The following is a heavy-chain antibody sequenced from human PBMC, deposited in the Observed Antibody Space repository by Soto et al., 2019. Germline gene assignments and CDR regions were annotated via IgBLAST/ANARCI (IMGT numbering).Heavy chain of an antibody. CDR3: ARDNLEATPFDY. V-gene: IGHV1-69*13. Sequence: SVKVSCKASGGTFSSYAISWVRQAPGQGLEWMGGIIPIFGTANYAQKFQGRVTITADESTSTAYMELSSLRSEDTAVYYCARDNLEATPFDYWGQGTLVTVS. D-gene: IGHD3-3*01. CDR1: GGTFSSYA. CDR2: IIPIFGTA. J-gene: IGHJ4*02.